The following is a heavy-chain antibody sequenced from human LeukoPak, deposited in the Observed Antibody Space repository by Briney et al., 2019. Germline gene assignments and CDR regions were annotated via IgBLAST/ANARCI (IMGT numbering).Heavy chain of an antibody. J-gene: IGHJ4*02. CDR3: ASQKNLGELSLTALGYFDY. Sequence: PSETLSLTCTVSGGSISSYYWSWIRQPPGKGLEWIGYIYYSGSTNYNPSLKSRVTISVDTSKNQFSLKLSSVTAADTAVYYCASQKNLGELSLTALGYFDYWGQGTLVTVSS. V-gene: IGHV4-59*01. CDR1: GGSISSYY. CDR2: IYYSGST. D-gene: IGHD3-16*02.